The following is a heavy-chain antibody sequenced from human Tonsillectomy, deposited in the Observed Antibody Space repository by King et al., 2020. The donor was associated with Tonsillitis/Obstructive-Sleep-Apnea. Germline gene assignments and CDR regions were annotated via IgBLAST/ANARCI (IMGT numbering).Heavy chain of an antibody. D-gene: IGHD4-17*01. CDR3: ARERHAYGDAVDY. CDR2: IWYDGSHK. V-gene: IGHV3-33*01. CDR1: GFTFSSYG. J-gene: IGHJ4*02. Sequence: VQLVESGGGVVQPGRSLRLSCAASGFTFSSYGVHWVRQAPGKGLEWVAVIWYDGSHKNYADSVKGRFTISRDNSKNTLYLQMNSLRAEDTAVYYCARERHAYGDAVDYWGQGTLVTVSS.